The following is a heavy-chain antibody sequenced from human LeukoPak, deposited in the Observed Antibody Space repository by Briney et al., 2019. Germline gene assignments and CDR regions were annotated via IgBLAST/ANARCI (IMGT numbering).Heavy chain of an antibody. CDR2: IRYDGSNK. Sequence: PVGSLRLSCAASGFTFSSYGMHWVRQAPGKGLEWVAFIRYDGSNKYYADSVKGRFTISRDNSKNTLYLQMNSLRAEDTAVYCCAKDYGSGSYFDYWGQGTLATVSS. CDR3: AKDYGSGSYFDY. CDR1: GFTFSSYG. V-gene: IGHV3-30*02. J-gene: IGHJ4*02. D-gene: IGHD3-10*01.